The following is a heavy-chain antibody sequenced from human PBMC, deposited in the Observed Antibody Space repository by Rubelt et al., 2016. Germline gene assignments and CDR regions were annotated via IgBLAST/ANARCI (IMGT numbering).Heavy chain of an antibody. CDR3: ARRVEYSSSWYGDYYFDS. Sequence: QLQLQESGPGLVKPSATLSLTCTVSGGSISPYYWSWIRQPPGKGLEWLGYIYYIGSTNYNPSLKSRVTISVDTSKNQFSLRLGLGTAADTAVYYCARRVEYSSSWYGDYYFDSWGQGTLVTVSS. D-gene: IGHD6-13*01. CDR2: IYYIGST. V-gene: IGHV4-59*12. J-gene: IGHJ4*02. CDR1: GGSISPYY.